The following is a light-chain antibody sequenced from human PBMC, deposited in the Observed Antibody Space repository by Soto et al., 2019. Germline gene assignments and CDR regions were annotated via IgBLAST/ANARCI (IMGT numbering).Light chain of an antibody. Sequence: DIVLTQSPLSLPVTLGQPASLSCRSSESLLHSGGNTYLSWLHQRPGQPPRLLIYQISERLSGVPDRFSGSGAGTNFTLRISRVEAEGVGIFFCMQSSQLRTFGQGTKV. CDR2: QIS. V-gene: IGKV2-24*01. CDR3: MQSSQLRT. J-gene: IGKJ1*01. CDR1: ESLLHSGGNTY.